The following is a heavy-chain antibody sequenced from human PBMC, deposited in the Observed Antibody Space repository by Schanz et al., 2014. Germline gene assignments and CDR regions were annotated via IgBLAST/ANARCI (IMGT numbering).Heavy chain of an antibody. CDR1: GFTFSSYA. CDR3: AKDSTHIDIVLVPTAIDY. J-gene: IGHJ4*02. D-gene: IGHD2-2*01. Sequence: QVQLVESGGGVVQPGRSLRLSCAASGFTFSSYAMSWVRQAPGKGLEWVAVISYDGSNKYYADSVKGRFTISRDNSKNTLYLHMNTLRSEDTAVYYCAKDSTHIDIVLVPTAIDYWGQGTLVTVSS. CDR2: ISYDGSNK. V-gene: IGHV3-30-3*01.